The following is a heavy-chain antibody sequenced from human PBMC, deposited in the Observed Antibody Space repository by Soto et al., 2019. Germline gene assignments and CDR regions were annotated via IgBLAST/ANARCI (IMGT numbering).Heavy chain of an antibody. Sequence: QVQLVESGGGVVQTGRSLRLSCAASGFIFSNYAMHWVRQAPGKGLEWVAVISHDGGSKTYADSVKGRFTISRDNSKNTLYLQMNSLRDEDTAVYYCAKRSPAYGDTWDDALDIWGQGTMVTVSS. CDR2: ISHDGGSK. V-gene: IGHV3-30*18. CDR3: AKRSPAYGDTWDDALDI. D-gene: IGHD4-17*01. J-gene: IGHJ3*02. CDR1: GFIFSNYA.